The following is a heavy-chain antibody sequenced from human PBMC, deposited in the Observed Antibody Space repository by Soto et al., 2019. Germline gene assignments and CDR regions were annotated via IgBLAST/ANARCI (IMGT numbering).Heavy chain of an antibody. V-gene: IGHV1-2*02. CDR2: INPQSGGT. J-gene: IGHJ5*02. CDR3: LRDWTGSGSYSTDT. Sequence: GASAKVPCKASGYTFTVYYMHCVRQAPGQGLEWMGWINPQSGGTMYPQKFQGRVTMTTDTSTSTAYRGLTSLRVADRAVYYCLRDWTGSGSYSTDTWRPGTLDTVSS. CDR1: GYTFTVYY. D-gene: IGHD3-10*01.